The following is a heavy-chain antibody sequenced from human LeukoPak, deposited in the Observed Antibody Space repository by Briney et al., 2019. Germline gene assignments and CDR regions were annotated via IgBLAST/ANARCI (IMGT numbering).Heavy chain of an antibody. CDR3: ARGVGLTMVRGVISPNWFDP. CDR2: ISAYNGNT. V-gene: IGHV1-18*01. J-gene: IGHJ5*02. D-gene: IGHD3-10*01. CDR1: GYTFTSYG. Sequence: ASVKVSCKASGYTFTSYGISWVRQAPGQGLEWMGWISAYNGNTNYAQKLQGRVTMTTDTSTSTAYMELRSLRSDDTAVYYCARGVGLTMVRGVISPNWFDPWGQGTLVTVSS.